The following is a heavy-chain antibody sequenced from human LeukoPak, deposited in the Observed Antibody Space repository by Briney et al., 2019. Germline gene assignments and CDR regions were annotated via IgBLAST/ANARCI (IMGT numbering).Heavy chain of an antibody. CDR3: ARHERPSGYSGGFDY. CDR1: GGSISSYY. Sequence: SETLSLTCTVSGGSISSYYWSWIRQPPGKGREWIGYIYYSGSTNYNPSLKSRVTISVDTSKNQFSLKLSSVTAADTAVYYCARHERPSGYSGGFDYWGQGTLVTVSS. CDR2: IYYSGST. J-gene: IGHJ4*02. V-gene: IGHV4-59*08. D-gene: IGHD5-12*01.